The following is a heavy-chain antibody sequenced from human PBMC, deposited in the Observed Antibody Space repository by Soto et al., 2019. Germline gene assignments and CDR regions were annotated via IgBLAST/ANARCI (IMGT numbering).Heavy chain of an antibody. J-gene: IGHJ3*01. CDR1: GYSFTSYW. Sequence: GESLKISCKGSGYSFTSYWISWVRQMPGKGLEWMGIIYPGDSDTRYSPSFHGQVTISADKSISTAYLQWSSLKASDTAMYFCARLPGVRGVFDGFNVWGQGTMVTVSS. V-gene: IGHV5-51*01. CDR2: IYPGDSDT. D-gene: IGHD3-10*01. CDR3: ARLPGVRGVFDGFNV.